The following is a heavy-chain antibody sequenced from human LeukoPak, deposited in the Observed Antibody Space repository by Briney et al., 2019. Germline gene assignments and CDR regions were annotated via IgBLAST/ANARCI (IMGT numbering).Heavy chain of an antibody. V-gene: IGHV1-18*01. CDR1: GYTFTNYG. CDR2: ISAYNGNT. J-gene: IGHJ4*02. Sequence: ASVKVSCKASGYTFTNYGISWVRQAPGQGLEWMGWISAYNGNTNYAQKFQGRVTMTTDTSTSTAYMELRSLRSDDTAVYYCARDGPILRFLEWSPYYFDYWGQGTLVTVSS. CDR3: ARDGPILRFLEWSPYYFDY. D-gene: IGHD3-3*01.